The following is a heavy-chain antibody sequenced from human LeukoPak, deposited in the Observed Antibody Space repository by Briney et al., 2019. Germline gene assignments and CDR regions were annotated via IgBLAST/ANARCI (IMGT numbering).Heavy chain of an antibody. CDR3: AKDSYYDSSGYTPRYYYYMDV. CDR1: GFTFSNAW. D-gene: IGHD3-22*01. CDR2: ISGSGGST. J-gene: IGHJ6*03. V-gene: IGHV3-23*01. Sequence: GGSLRLSCAASGFTFSNAWMSWVRQAPGKGLEWVSAISGSGGSTYYADSVKGRFTISRDNSKNTLYLQMNSLRAEDTAVYYCAKDSYYDSSGYTPRYYYYMDVWGKGTTVTISS.